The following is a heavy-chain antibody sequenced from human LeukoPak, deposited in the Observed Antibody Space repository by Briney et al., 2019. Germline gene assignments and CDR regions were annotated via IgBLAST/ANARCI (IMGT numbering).Heavy chain of an antibody. CDR2: ISYSGST. V-gene: IGHV4-59*01. CDR3: ARYLTPTSGYLSLGY. CDR1: GGSISSYY. J-gene: IGHJ4*02. Sequence: PSETLSLTCTVSGGSISSYYWSWIRQPPGKGLEWIGHISYSGSTNYNPSLKSRVTISVDTSKNQFSLNLSSVTAADTAMYYCARYLTPTSGYLSLGYWGQGTLVTVSS. D-gene: IGHD3-22*01.